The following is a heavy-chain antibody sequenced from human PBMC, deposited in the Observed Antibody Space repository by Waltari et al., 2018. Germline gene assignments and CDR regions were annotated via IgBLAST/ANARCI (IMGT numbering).Heavy chain of an antibody. CDR2: IYYSGST. CDR1: GGSITSYY. Sequence: QVQLQESGPGLVKPSETLSLTCTVSGGSITSYYWSWIRPPPGKGLEWIGYIYYSGSTNYNPSLKSRVTISVDTSKNQFSLKLSSVTAADTAVYYCARGRGVGYWGQGTLVTVSS. CDR3: ARGRGVGY. J-gene: IGHJ4*02. D-gene: IGHD1-26*01. V-gene: IGHV4-59*01.